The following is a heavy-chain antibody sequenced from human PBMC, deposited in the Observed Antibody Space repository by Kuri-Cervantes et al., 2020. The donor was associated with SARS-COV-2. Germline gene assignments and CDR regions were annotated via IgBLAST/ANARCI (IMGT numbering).Heavy chain of an antibody. CDR3: ARVGVVPAAILVDAFDI. CDR2: IYHDGST. D-gene: IGHD2-2*02. Sequence: SETLSLTCAVSDFSISSDYYWAWIRQPPRKGLEWIGNIYHDGSTFYNSSLQSRVTISLDTSTNQFSLKLSSVTAADTAVYYCARVGVVPAAILVDAFDIWGQGTMVTVSS. V-gene: IGHV4-38-2*01. CDR1: DFSISSDYY. J-gene: IGHJ3*02.